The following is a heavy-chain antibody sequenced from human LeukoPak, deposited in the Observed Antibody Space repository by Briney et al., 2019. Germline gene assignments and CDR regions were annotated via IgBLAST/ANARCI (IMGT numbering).Heavy chain of an antibody. CDR2: IKSKTDGGTT. Sequence: GGSLRLSCAASGFTFSNAWMSWVRQAPGKGLEWVGRIKSKTDGGTTDYAAPVKGRFTISRDDSKNSLYLQMNSLETEDTAVYYCTTAVAATFLDYWGQGTLVTVSS. D-gene: IGHD6-19*01. V-gene: IGHV3-15*01. J-gene: IGHJ4*02. CDR1: GFTFSNAW. CDR3: TTAVAATFLDY.